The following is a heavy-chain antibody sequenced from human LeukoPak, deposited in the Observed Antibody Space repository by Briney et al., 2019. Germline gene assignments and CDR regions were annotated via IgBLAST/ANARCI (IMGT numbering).Heavy chain of an antibody. V-gene: IGHV3-74*01. CDR3: ARDSIRTVTTSDAFDI. D-gene: IGHD4-17*01. CDR1: GFTFRSYR. J-gene: IGHJ3*02. Sequence: GGSLRLSCAASGFTFRSYRMRWVRQAPGKGLVWVSRINSDGSITNNADSVKGRFTISRDNAKNTLYLQMNSLRAEDTAVYYCARDSIRTVTTSDAFDIWGQGTMVTVSS. CDR2: INSDGSIT.